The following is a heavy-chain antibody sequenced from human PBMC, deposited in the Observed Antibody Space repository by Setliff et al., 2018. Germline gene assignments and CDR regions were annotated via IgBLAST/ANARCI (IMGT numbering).Heavy chain of an antibody. V-gene: IGHV5-51*01. CDR2: IYPGNSET. J-gene: IGHJ4*02. CDR3: ARAVDSGTCYGTRPYYSDF. D-gene: IGHD1-26*01. Sequence: GESLKISCKGSGYSFTRYWIVWVRQMPGKGLESMGSIYPGNSETGYSPSFQGQVTISADKSINTAYVQWDSLRASDTAIYYCARAVDSGTCYGTRPYYSDFWGQGTLVTVSS. CDR1: GYSFTRYW.